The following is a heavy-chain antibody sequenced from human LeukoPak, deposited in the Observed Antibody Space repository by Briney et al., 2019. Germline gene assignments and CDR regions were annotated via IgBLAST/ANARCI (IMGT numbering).Heavy chain of an antibody. Sequence: GASVKVSCKASGYTFTSYGISWVRQAPGQGLEWMGWISAYNGNTNYAQKLQGRVTMTTDTSTSTAYMELRSLRSDDTAVYYCARERSDYGILTGYQYKGRAWFDPWGQGTLVTVSS. V-gene: IGHV1-18*01. CDR2: ISAYNGNT. J-gene: IGHJ5*02. CDR1: GYTFTSYG. D-gene: IGHD3-9*01. CDR3: ARERSDYGILTGYQYKGRAWFDP.